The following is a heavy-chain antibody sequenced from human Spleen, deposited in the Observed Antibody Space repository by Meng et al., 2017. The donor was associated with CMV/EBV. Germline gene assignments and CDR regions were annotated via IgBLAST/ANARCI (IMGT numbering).Heavy chain of an antibody. V-gene: IGHV4-34*01. CDR3: ARGKGRSGPWDY. D-gene: IGHD3-3*01. CDR2: INHSGST. Sequence: QVQLQQWGAGLLTPSETLSLTCAVYGGSFSGYYWSWICQPPGKGLEWIGEINHSGSTNYNPSLKSRVTISVDTSKNQFSLKLSSVTAADTAVYYCARGKGRSGPWDYWGQGTLVTVSS. CDR1: GGSFSGYY. J-gene: IGHJ4*02.